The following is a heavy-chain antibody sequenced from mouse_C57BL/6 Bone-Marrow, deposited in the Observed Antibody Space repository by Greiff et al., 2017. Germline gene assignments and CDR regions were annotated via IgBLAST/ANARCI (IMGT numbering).Heavy chain of an antibody. J-gene: IGHJ2*01. CDR3: ARRGYLLLGFFDY. V-gene: IGHV1-7*01. CDR1: GYTFTSYW. D-gene: IGHD1-1*01. Sequence: VQLQQSGAELAKPGASVKLSCTASGYTFTSYWMHWVKQRPGQGLEWIGYINPSSGYTKYNQKFKDKATLTADKSSSAAYMQLSSLTYEDSAVYYCARRGYLLLGFFDYWGQGTTLTVSS. CDR2: INPSSGYT.